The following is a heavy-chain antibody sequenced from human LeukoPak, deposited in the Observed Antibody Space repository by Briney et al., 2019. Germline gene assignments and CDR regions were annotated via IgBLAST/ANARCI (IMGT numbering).Heavy chain of an antibody. J-gene: IGHJ4*02. Sequence: ASVKVSCRASGYTFTSYGISWVRQAPGQGLEWMGWISAYNGNKNYAQKLQGRVTMTTDTSTSTAYMELRSLRSDDTAVYFCARDSSSSRYFVDYWGQGTLVSVSS. CDR3: ARDSSSSRYFVDY. CDR1: GYTFTSYG. V-gene: IGHV1-18*01. CDR2: ISAYNGNK. D-gene: IGHD6-13*01.